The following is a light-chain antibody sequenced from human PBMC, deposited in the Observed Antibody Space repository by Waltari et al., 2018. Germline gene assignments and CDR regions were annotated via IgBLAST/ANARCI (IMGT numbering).Light chain of an antibody. CDR1: QSVGISN. CDR3: QQHGTLPAT. V-gene: IGKV3-20*01. CDR2: RAS. J-gene: IGKJ1*01. Sequence: EIVLTQSPGTASLSPGERVTLSCRASQSVGISNLTWYQQKPGQAPRIVIYRASRRATCIPDRFSGSGSGTDFSLTISRLEPEDFAVYYCQQHGTLPATFGQGTKVEIK.